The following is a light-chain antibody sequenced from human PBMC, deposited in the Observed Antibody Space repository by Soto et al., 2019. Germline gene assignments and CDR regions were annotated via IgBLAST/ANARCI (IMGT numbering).Light chain of an antibody. CDR3: SSYTNINTEACV. CDR2: EVT. CDR1: SGDIGSYNR. V-gene: IGLV2-14*01. J-gene: IGLJ1*01. Sequence: QSVLTQPASVSGSPGQSITISCTGTSGDIGSYNRVSWYQQHPGKAPKLIIYEVTDRPSGVSNRFSGSKSGNTASLTISGLQAEDEAEYYCSSYTNINTEACVFGTGTKLTVL.